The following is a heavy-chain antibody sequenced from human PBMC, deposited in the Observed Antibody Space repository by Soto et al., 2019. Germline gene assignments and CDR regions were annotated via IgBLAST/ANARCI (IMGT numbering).Heavy chain of an antibody. D-gene: IGHD5-18*01. CDR2: ISSSGSTI. CDR3: ARVQLAWIQLRPEGFDY. J-gene: IGHJ4*02. CDR1: GFTFSDDY. Sequence: QVQLVESGAGLVKPGGSLRLSCAASGFTFSDDYMSWLRQAPGKGLECISYISSSGSTIYYADSVKGRFTPSRDNARTSLYLQMNSLRAGNTAVYCCARVQLAWIQLRPEGFDYWGLGALLTVSS. V-gene: IGHV3-11*01.